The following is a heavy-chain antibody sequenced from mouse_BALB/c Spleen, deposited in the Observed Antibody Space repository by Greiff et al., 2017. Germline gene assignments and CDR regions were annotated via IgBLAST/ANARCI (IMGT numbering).Heavy chain of an antibody. V-gene: IGHV5-17*02. CDR2: ISSGSSTI. Sequence: EVQLVESGGGLVQPGGSRKFSCAASGFTFSSFGMHWVRQAPEKGLEWVAYISSGSSTIYYAATVKGRFTISRDNPKNTLFLQMTSLRSEDTAMYYFARNYYGSSILRGYWGQGTSVTVSS. D-gene: IGHD1-1*01. CDR3: ARNYYGSSILRGY. CDR1: GFTFSSFG. J-gene: IGHJ4*01.